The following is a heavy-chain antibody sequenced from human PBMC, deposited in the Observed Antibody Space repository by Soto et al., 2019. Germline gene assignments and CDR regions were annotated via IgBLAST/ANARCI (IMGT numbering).Heavy chain of an antibody. V-gene: IGHV1-58*01. Sequence: SSVKVSGKASGFTFTSSAVQWVRQARGQRLEWIGWIVVGSGNTNYAQKFQERVTITRDMSTSTAYMELSSLRSEDTAVYYCAAETPKRGYSYGTLDYWGQGTLVTVSS. CDR1: GFTFTSSA. CDR2: IVVGSGNT. CDR3: AAETPKRGYSYGTLDY. D-gene: IGHD5-18*01. J-gene: IGHJ4*02.